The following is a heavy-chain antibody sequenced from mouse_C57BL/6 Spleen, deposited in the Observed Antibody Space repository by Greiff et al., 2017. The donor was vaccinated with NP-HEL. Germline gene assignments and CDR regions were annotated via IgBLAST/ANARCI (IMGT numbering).Heavy chain of an antibody. J-gene: IGHJ2*01. Sequence: VQLQQPGAELVKPGASVKMSCKASGYTFTSYWITWVKQRPGQGLEWIGDIYPGSGSTNYNEKFKSKATLTLDKSTSPAYMQLSSLTSEDSAVYFCARPYSNYFDYWGQGTTLTVSS. CDR1: GYTFTSYW. CDR2: IYPGSGST. D-gene: IGHD2-5*01. V-gene: IGHV1-55*01. CDR3: ARPYSNYFDY.